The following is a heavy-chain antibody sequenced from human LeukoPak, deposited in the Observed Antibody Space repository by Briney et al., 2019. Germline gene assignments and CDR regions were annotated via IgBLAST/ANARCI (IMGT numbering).Heavy chain of an antibody. V-gene: IGHV3-64D*09. CDR1: GFTFSSYA. CDR3: SSSVDIVGRPFDY. CDR2: ISSNGRST. D-gene: IGHD5-12*01. J-gene: IGHJ4*02. Sequence: GGSLRLSCAASGFTFSSYAMSWVRQAPGKGLEFVSAISSNGRSTYYTDSVKGRFPISRDNSKFTLYLQLSSLRAEDTAVYYCSSSVDIVGRPFDYWGQGTLVTVSS.